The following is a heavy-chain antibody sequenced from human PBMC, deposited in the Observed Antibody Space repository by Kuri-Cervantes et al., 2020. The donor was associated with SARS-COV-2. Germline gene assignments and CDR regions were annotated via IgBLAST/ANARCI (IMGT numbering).Heavy chain of an antibody. CDR1: GYSISSGYY. D-gene: IGHD5-12*01. CDR2: IYHIGST. Sequence: SETLSLTCAVSGYSISSGYYWGWIRQPPGKGLEWIGSIYHIGSTYYNPSLKSRVTISVDTSKNQFSLKLSSVTAADTAVYYCASCQIVATTTGAFDIWGQGTMVTVSS. V-gene: IGHV4-38-2*01. CDR3: ASCQIVATTTGAFDI. J-gene: IGHJ3*02.